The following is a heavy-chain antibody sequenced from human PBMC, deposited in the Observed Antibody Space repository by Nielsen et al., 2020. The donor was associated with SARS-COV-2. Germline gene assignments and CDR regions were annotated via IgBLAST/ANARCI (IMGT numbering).Heavy chain of an antibody. Sequence: ASVKVFCKASGYTFTGSYVHWVRQAPGQGLEWMGLINPNSGATNYAQKFQGRVTMTRDTSISTAYMELSRLRSDDTAVYYCARGGSIPARPLDYWGLGTLVTVSS. CDR3: ARGGSIPARPLDY. D-gene: IGHD6-6*01. V-gene: IGHV1-2*06. J-gene: IGHJ4*02. CDR2: INPNSGAT. CDR1: GYTFTGSY.